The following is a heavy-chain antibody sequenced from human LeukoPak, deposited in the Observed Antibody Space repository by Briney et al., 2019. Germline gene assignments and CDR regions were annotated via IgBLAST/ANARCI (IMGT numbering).Heavy chain of an antibody. CDR3: ARDRAVAFDI. V-gene: IGHV3-21*01. CDR1: GFTFSSYS. D-gene: IGHD6-19*01. CDR2: ISSSSSYI. Sequence: GGSLRLSCAASGFTFSSYSMYWVRQAPGKGLEWVSSISSSSSYIYYADSVKGRFTISRDNAKNSLYLQMNSLRAEDTAVYYCARDRAVAFDIWGQGTMVTVSS. J-gene: IGHJ3*02.